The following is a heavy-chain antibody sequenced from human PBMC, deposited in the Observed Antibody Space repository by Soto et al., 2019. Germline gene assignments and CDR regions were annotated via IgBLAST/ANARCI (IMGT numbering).Heavy chain of an antibody. D-gene: IGHD3-22*01. J-gene: IGHJ4*02. V-gene: IGHV3-66*01. CDR2: IYSGGST. CDR3: ARDRGMGYYDSSGYYCDPAFEY. Sequence: SGGSLRLSCAASGFTVSSNYMSWVRQAPGKGLEWVSVIYSGGSTYYADSVKGRFTISRDNSKNTLYLQMNSLRAEDTAVYYCARDRGMGYYDSSGYYCDPAFEYWGQGTRVSDSS. CDR1: GFTVSSNY.